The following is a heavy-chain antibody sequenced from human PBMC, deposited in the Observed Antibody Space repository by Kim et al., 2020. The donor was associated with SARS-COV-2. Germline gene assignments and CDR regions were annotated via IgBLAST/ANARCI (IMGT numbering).Heavy chain of an antibody. V-gene: IGHV3-11*06. CDR3: ARIYDSSGYCNDY. Sequence: YAGSVKGRCTISRDNAKNSLYLQMNSLRAEDTAVYYCARIYDSSGYCNDYWGQGTLVTVSS. D-gene: IGHD3-22*01. J-gene: IGHJ4*02.